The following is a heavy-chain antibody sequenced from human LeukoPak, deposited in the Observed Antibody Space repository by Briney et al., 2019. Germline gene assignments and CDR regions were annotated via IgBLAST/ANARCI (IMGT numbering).Heavy chain of an antibody. CDR1: GPSISSYY. Sequence: PSETLSLTCPVSGPSISSYYWSWVRQPPGEGLEWVGYIYYGGSTNYNPSLKGRVTISVDTSKNQFSLKLSSVTAADTAVYYCARVAVATRLGYFDYWGQGTLVTVSS. D-gene: IGHD5-12*01. J-gene: IGHJ4*02. CDR3: ARVAVATRLGYFDY. V-gene: IGHV4-59*01. CDR2: IYYGGST.